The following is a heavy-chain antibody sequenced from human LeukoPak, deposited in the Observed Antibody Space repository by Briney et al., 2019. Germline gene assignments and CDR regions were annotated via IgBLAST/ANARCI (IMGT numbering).Heavy chain of an antibody. J-gene: IGHJ4*02. CDR3: ARVGMAGYCSSTSCYKWGTFDY. D-gene: IGHD2-2*02. Sequence: ASVKVSCKACGGTFSSYAISWVRQAPGQGLEWMGGIIPIIGTANYAQKFQGRVSITTDASTSTAYMELRSLRSEDTAVYYCARVGMAGYCSSTSCYKWGTFDYWGQGTLVTVSS. CDR1: GGTFSSYA. CDR2: IIPIIGTA. V-gene: IGHV1-69*05.